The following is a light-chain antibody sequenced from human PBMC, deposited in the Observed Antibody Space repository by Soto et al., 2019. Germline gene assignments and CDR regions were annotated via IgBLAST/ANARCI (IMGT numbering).Light chain of an antibody. J-gene: IGKJ3*01. CDR1: QTVSSTY. CDR3: QLYGTSPL. CDR2: ATS. Sequence: IVLTQSPVTLSLSPGESATLSCRASQTVSSTYLTWYQQRPGQAPRLLIYATSTRSTDVPDRFSGSGSGTDFTLTISGLEPEDFAMYYCQLYGTSPLFGPGTKVDVK. V-gene: IGKV3-20*01.